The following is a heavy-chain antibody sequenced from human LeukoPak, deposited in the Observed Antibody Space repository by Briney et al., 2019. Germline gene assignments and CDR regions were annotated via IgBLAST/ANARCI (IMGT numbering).Heavy chain of an antibody. D-gene: IGHD3-22*01. CDR2: ISGSGGST. J-gene: IGHJ3*02. CDR1: GFTFSSYA. V-gene: IGHV3-23*01. CDR3: AKWSYDSSGYYYVHDAFDI. Sequence: GGSLRLSCAASGFTFSSYAMSWVRQAPGKGLEWVSAISGSGGSTYYAGSVKGRFTISRDNSKNTLYLQMNSLRAEDTAVYYCAKWSYDSSGYYYVHDAFDIWGQGTMVTVSS.